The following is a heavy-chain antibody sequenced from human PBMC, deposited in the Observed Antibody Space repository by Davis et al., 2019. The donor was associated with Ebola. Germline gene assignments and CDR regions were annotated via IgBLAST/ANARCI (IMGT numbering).Heavy chain of an antibody. CDR1: GGSFSGYY. Sequence: PSETLSLTCAVYGGSFSGYYWSWIRQPPGKGLEWIGYIYYSGSTNYNPSLKSRVTISVDTSKNQFSLKLSSVTAADTAVYYCARDLDYLVWVHPPRRSVTPFGYWGQGTLVTVSS. D-gene: IGHD4-17*01. J-gene: IGHJ4*02. V-gene: IGHV4-34*09. CDR2: IYYSGST. CDR3: ARDLDYLVWVHPPRRSVTPFGY.